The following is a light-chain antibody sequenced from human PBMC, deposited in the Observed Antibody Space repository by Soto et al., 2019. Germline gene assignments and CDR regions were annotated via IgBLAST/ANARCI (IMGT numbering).Light chain of an antibody. CDR1: QSVSVN. V-gene: IGKV3-15*01. Sequence: QFPDTKCVSQGERATLSCRASQSVSVNLAWYQQKPGQAPRLLIYGVSTRATGIPARFSGSESGTEFTLICSSRQPEDFAVYSFQHYTDWPFTFGPGTKVEIK. CDR2: GVS. J-gene: IGKJ3*01. CDR3: QHYTDWPFT.